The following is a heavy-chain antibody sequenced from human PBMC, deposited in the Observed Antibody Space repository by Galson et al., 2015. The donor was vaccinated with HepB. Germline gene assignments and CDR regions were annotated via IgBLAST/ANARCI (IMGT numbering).Heavy chain of an antibody. V-gene: IGHV1-18*01. CDR2: ISAYNGNT. Sequence: SVKVSCKASGYTFTSYGISWVRQAPGQGLEWMGWISAYNGNTNYAQKLQGRVTMTTDTSTSTAYMELRSLRSDDTAVYYCARDPNGARYFDWLHDYYGMDVWGQGTTVTVSS. CDR3: ARDPNGARYFDWLHDYYGMDV. D-gene: IGHD3-9*01. CDR1: GYTFTSYG. J-gene: IGHJ6*02.